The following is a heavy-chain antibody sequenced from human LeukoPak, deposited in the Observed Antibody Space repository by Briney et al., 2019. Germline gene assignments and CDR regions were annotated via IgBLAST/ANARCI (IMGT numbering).Heavy chain of an antibody. V-gene: IGHV4-39*07. CDR3: ARAGTYYYDSRGGNWFDP. CDR1: GGSISSSSYY. D-gene: IGHD3-22*01. Sequence: SETLSLTCSVSGGSISSSSYYCGWIRQPPGKGLEWIGSICYSGSTYYKPSLKSRVTISVDTSKNQFSLKLSSLTAADTAVYYCARAGTYYYDSRGGNWFDPWGQGTLVTVSS. J-gene: IGHJ5*02. CDR2: ICYSGST.